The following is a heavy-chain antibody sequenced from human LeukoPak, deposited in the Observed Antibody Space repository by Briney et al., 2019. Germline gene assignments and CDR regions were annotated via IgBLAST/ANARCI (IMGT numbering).Heavy chain of an antibody. V-gene: IGHV3-23*01. CDR2: ISGSGGIT. J-gene: IGHJ2*01. Sequence: PGGSLRLSCVASGFTFSNYAMTWVRQAPGKWLDSVSDISGSGGITYYADSVRGRLTISRDNSLNTLYLQMNSLRAEDTAVYYCAKAVAGYWYFDLWGRGTLLTVSS. CDR3: AKAVAGYWYFDL. CDR1: GFTFSNYA. D-gene: IGHD6-19*01.